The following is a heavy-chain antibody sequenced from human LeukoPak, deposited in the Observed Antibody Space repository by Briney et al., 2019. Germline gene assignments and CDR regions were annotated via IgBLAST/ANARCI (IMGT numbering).Heavy chain of an antibody. CDR1: GYSFTTFH. Sequence: ASVRVSCKAAGYSFTTFHINWVRQAPGQGPEWMGWVNPDTGNTGFAQKFQGRVTITQNSSVTTVYMELTSLTSEDTAIYYCARRGLVAGIYDLVYGFDLWGQGTMVTVSS. J-gene: IGHJ3*01. V-gene: IGHV1-8*03. CDR3: ARRGLVAGIYDLVYGFDL. CDR2: VNPDTGNT. D-gene: IGHD3/OR15-3a*01.